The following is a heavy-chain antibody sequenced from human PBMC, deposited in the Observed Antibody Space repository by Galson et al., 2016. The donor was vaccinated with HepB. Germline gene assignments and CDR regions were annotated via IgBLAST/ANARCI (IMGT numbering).Heavy chain of an antibody. Sequence: SLRLSCAASGFTFRSYGMNWVRQAPGKGLEWLSYISFSSTNIHYADSVRGRFTISRDNAKNSLFLQLNSLKDEDTAVYYCARGPAGLLDYWGQGLLVTASS. CDR1: GFTFRSYG. J-gene: IGHJ4*02. V-gene: IGHV3-48*02. D-gene: IGHD3-3*01. CDR2: ISFSSTNI. CDR3: ARGPAGLLDY.